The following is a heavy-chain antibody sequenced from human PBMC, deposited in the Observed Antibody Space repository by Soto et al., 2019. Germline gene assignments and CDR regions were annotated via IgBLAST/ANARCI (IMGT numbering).Heavy chain of an antibody. CDR1: GNSFTSYW. CDR3: ARHETIVGAIDNWFDP. D-gene: IGHD1-26*01. CDR2: IDPSDSYT. Sequence: XESLKLSCKGSGNSFTSYWISWVRQMPGKGLEWMGRIDPSDSYTYYSPSFQGHVTISADKSISTAYLQWSSLKASDTAIYYCARHETIVGAIDNWFDPWGQGTLVTVSS. J-gene: IGHJ5*02. V-gene: IGHV5-10-1*01.